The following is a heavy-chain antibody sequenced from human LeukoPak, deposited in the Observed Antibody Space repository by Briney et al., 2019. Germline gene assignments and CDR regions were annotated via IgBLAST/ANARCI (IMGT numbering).Heavy chain of an antibody. CDR2: ISYDGSNK. CDR1: GFTFSSYG. CDR3: AKDHAPGYSYGYREGYFDY. D-gene: IGHD5-18*01. V-gene: IGHV3-30*18. J-gene: IGHJ4*02. Sequence: GGSLRLSCAASGFTFSSYGMHWVRQAPGKGLVWVAFISYDGSNKFYADSVKGRFTISRDNSKNTLYLQMNSLRAEDTAVYYCAKDHAPGYSYGYREGYFDYWGQRTLVTVSS.